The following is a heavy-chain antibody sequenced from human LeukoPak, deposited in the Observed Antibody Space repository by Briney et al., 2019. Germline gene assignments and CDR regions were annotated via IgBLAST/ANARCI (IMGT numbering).Heavy chain of an antibody. CDR3: ASPLTPLAAAGSDDAFDI. CDR2: VYYSGST. Sequence: SETLSLTCTVSGGSISSSSYYWGWIRQPPGKGLEWIGSVYYSGSTYYNPSLKSRVTISVDTSKNQFSPKLSSVTAADTAVYYCASPLTPLAAAGSDDAFDIWGQGTMVTVSS. D-gene: IGHD6-13*01. CDR1: GGSISSSSYY. V-gene: IGHV4-39*01. J-gene: IGHJ3*02.